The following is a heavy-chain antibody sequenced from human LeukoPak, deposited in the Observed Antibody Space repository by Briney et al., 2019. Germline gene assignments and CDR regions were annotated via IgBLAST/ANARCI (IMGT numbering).Heavy chain of an antibody. J-gene: IGHJ4*02. CDR2: IYNSGGS. D-gene: IGHD5-18*01. Sequence: PSGTLSLTLTGSGGSFSYYYWSWLRQAPGSGLEGIGYIYNSGGSNYNPSLKSRVTISIDTSKNQFSLKLSSVTAEDTAGYYCARVADTAMVLYFDYWGQGTLVTVSS. CDR3: ARVADTAMVLYFDY. V-gene: IGHV4-59*01. CDR1: GGSFSYYY.